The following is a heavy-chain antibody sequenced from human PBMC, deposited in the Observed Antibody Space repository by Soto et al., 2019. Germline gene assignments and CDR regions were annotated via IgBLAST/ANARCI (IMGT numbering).Heavy chain of an antibody. Sequence: QVQLVHSGAEVKKPGSSVKVSCKSSGGTFSSYNFNWVRQAPGQGLEWMGRIIPMLGIANYAQEFQGRVTITADKSTVTVYMELSSLTSEDTAVYYCARNSYGYFDYWGQGSLVTVSS. V-gene: IGHV1-69*02. D-gene: IGHD5-18*01. J-gene: IGHJ4*02. CDR1: GGTFSSYN. CDR3: ARNSYGYFDY. CDR2: IIPMLGIA.